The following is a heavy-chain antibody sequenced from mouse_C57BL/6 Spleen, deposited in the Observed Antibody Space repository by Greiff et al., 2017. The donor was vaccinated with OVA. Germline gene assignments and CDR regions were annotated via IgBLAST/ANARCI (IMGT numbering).Heavy chain of an antibody. CDR3: ARSPDGSSSFWYFDV. D-gene: IGHD1-1*01. CDR1: GFTLTSYG. CDR2: IGSGGST. V-gene: IGHV2-2*01. Sequence: VMLEESGPGLVQPSQSLYITCTVSGFTLTSYGVHWVRQSPGKGLEWLGVIGSGGSTDYNAAFISRQSISKDNAKSHVFFKMNSRQADDTALYYCARSPDGSSSFWYFDVWGTGTTVTVSS. J-gene: IGHJ1*03.